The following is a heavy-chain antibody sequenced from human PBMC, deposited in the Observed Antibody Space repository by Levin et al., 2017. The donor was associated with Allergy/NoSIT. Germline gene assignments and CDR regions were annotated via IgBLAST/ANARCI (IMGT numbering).Heavy chain of an antibody. V-gene: IGHV3-74*01. CDR2: INSDGSST. J-gene: IGHJ6*02. D-gene: IGHD2-15*01. Sequence: GESLKISCAASGFTFSSYWMHWVRQAPGKGLVWVSRINSDGSSTSYADSVKGRFTISRDNAKNTLYLQMNSLRAEDTAVYYCARALLYCSGGSCYYYYGMDVWGQGTTVTVSS. CDR1: GFTFSSYW. CDR3: ARALLYCSGGSCYYYYGMDV.